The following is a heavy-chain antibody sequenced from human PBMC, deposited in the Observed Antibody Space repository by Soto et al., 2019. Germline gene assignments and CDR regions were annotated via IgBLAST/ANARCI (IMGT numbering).Heavy chain of an antibody. CDR1: GFTFSGYS. V-gene: IGHV3-21*02. Sequence: EVQLVESGGGLVKPGASLRLSCAGSGFTFSGYSMKWVRQAPGKGLEWVSSISSTSNNMYYADSVKGRFTMSRDNAKNSLYLQMNSLRVDDTAVYYCARDLASATGTFDYWGQGTLVTVSS. CDR2: ISSTSNNM. D-gene: IGHD1-1*01. CDR3: ARDLASATGTFDY. J-gene: IGHJ4*02.